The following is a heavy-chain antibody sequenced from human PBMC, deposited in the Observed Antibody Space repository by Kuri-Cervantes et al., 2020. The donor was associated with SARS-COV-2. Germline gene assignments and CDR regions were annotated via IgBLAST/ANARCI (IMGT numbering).Heavy chain of an antibody. CDR2: IGNTDSTT. V-gene: IGHV3-48*03. CDR1: GFTFNSYE. Sequence: GGSLRLSCAASGFTFNSYEMNWVRQAPGKGLEWLSYIGNTDSTTYYADSVKGRFTISRDNAKNLLYLQMNSLRAEDTAVYYCTTEDGDYVSLDYWGQGTLVTVSS. CDR3: TTEDGDYVSLDY. D-gene: IGHD4-17*01. J-gene: IGHJ4*02.